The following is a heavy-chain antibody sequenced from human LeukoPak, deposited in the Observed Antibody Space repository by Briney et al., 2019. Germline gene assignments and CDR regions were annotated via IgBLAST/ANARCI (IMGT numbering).Heavy chain of an antibody. CDR2: MNPNSGNT. Sequence: ASVKVSCKASGYTFTSYDINWVRQATGQGLEWMGWMNPNSGNTGYAQKFQGRVTITRNTSISTAYMELSSLRSEDTAVYYCARSPRDFWSGYYKFAFDIWGQGTMVTVSS. V-gene: IGHV1-8*03. D-gene: IGHD3-3*01. J-gene: IGHJ3*02. CDR1: GYTFTSYD. CDR3: ARSPRDFWSGYYKFAFDI.